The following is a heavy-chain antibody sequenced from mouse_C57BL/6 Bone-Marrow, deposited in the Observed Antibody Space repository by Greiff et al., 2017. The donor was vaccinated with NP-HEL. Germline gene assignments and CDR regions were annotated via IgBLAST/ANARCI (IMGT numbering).Heavy chain of an antibody. J-gene: IGHJ1*03. CDR3: AGGTTAVATRGYFDV. CDR2: IYPGSGST. Sequence: QVQLQQPGAELVKPGASVKMSCKASGYTFTSYWITWVKQRPGQGLEWIGDIYPGSGSTNYNEKFKSKATLTVDTSSSTAYMQLSSLTSEDSAVYYCAGGTTAVATRGYFDVWGTGTTVTVSS. CDR1: GYTFTSYW. V-gene: IGHV1-55*01. D-gene: IGHD1-1*01.